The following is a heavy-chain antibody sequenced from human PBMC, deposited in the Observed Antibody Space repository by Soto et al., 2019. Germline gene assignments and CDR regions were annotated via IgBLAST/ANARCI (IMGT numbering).Heavy chain of an antibody. Sequence: ETLSLTCTVSGGSISNYYWSWIRQPAGKGLEWIGRIYTSGSTNYNPSLKSRVTMSVDTSKNQFSLNLNSVTAADTAVYYCARGGSPRVVDYWGQGTLVTVSS. V-gene: IGHV4-4*07. J-gene: IGHJ4*02. D-gene: IGHD1-26*01. CDR3: ARGGSPRVVDY. CDR1: GGSISNYY. CDR2: IYTSGST.